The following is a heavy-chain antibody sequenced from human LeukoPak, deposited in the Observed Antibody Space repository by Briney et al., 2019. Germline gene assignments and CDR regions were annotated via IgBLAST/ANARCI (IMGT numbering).Heavy chain of an antibody. CDR3: STTRGSYYPDY. J-gene: IGHJ4*01. V-gene: IGHV1-18*01. CDR2: ISAYNGNT. Sequence: ASVKVSCKASGYTFTCYGISWVRQAPGQGLEWMGWISAYNGNTNYAQKFQGRVTMTTDTSTSTAYMELRSLRSDDTAVYYCSTTRGSYYPDYWGQGTLVTVSS. CDR1: GYTFTCYG. D-gene: IGHD1-26*01.